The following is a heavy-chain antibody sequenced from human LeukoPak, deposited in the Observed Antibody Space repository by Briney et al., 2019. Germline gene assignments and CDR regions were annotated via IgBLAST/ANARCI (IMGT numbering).Heavy chain of an antibody. CDR3: ASLRERSYYARGFDY. CDR2: IYYSGST. Sequence: SETLSLTYTVSGGSIRSSSYYWGWIRQPQGKGLEWIGSIYYSGSTYYNPSLKSRVTISVDTSKNQFSLKLSSVTAADTAVYYCASLRERSYYARGFDYWGQGTLVTVSS. J-gene: IGHJ4*02. V-gene: IGHV4-39*01. D-gene: IGHD1-26*01. CDR1: GGSIRSSSYY.